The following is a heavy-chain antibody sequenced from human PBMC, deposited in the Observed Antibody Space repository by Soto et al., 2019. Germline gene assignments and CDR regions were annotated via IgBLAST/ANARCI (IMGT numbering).Heavy chain of an antibody. CDR3: ARGPHTLIQLWLPLDY. J-gene: IGHJ4*02. CDR2: ISYDGSSK. Sequence: PGGSLRLSCAASGFTFSSYAMHWVRQAPGKGLEWVAVISYDGSSKYYADSVKGRFTISRDNSKNTLYLQMNSLRAEDTAVYYCARGPHTLIQLWLPLDYWGQGTLVTVSS. D-gene: IGHD5-18*01. CDR1: GFTFSSYA. V-gene: IGHV3-30-3*01.